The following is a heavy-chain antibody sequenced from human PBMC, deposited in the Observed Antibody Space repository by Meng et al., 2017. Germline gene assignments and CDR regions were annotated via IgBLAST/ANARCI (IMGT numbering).Heavy chain of an antibody. D-gene: IGHD7-27*01. CDR2: TYPSGST. V-gene: IGHV4-4*03. Sequence: QWSDRGLSKPLGPQSLQGVSLFGSSSRFNWCSLVRHSPRKGLGWVGETYPSGSTNYNPSLKSRVTISVDKSKNQFSQKLSSVTAADTAVYYCARIGDWGSTRYFDYWGQGTLVTVSS. CDR3: ARIGDWGSTRYFDY. J-gene: IGHJ4*02. CDR1: FGSSSRFNW.